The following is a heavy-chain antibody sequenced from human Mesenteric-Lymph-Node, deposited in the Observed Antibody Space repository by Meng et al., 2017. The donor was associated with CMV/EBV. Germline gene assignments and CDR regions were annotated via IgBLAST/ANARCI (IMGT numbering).Heavy chain of an antibody. J-gene: IGHJ5*02. D-gene: IGHD1-26*01. CDR2: IYYSGST. V-gene: IGHV4-39*07. CDR1: SGSISSSRYY. CDR3: AREVTWELRGHWFDP. Sequence: SETLSLTCTVSSGSISSSRYYWGWIRQPPGKGLEWIGSIYYSGSTYYNPPLKSRVTISVDTSKNQFSLKLTSVTAADTAVYYCAREVTWELRGHWFDPWGQGTLVTVSS.